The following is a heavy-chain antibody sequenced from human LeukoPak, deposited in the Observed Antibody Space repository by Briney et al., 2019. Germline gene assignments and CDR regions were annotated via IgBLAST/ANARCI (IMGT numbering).Heavy chain of an antibody. D-gene: IGHD4-23*01. Sequence: SETLSLTCIVSGGSINRSTFYWGWIRQPPGKGLEWIASIYYSGSTHYNPSLESRVTISVDTSKNQFSLRLNSVTAADTAVYYCARHVDYGGNSWSEHFQHWGQGTLVTVSS. CDR3: ARHVDYGGNSWSEHFQH. CDR2: IYYSGST. CDR1: GGSINRSTFY. J-gene: IGHJ1*01. V-gene: IGHV4-39*01.